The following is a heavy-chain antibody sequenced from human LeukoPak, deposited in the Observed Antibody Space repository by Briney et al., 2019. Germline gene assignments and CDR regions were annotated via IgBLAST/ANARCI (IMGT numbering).Heavy chain of an antibody. CDR2: IYHSGST. Sequence: SHTLSLTCTVSGRSISSGGYYCRWIRQPAGKGLEWIGYIYHSGSTYYNPPLKSRVTISVERSKNQFSLTLSSVTAADTAVYYCARPRIDRDGYNSWFDYWGQGTLVTVSS. V-gene: IGHV4-30-2*01. CDR1: GRSISSGGYY. J-gene: IGHJ4*02. D-gene: IGHD5-24*01. CDR3: ARPRIDRDGYNSWFDY.